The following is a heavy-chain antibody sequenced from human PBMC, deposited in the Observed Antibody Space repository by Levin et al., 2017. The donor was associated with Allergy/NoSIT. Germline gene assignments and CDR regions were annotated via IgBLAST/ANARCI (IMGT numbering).Heavy chain of an antibody. V-gene: IGHV4-59*01. J-gene: IGHJ6*03. CDR3: ARGGYSYGSKLYYYYYYMDV. D-gene: IGHD5-18*01. CDR2: IYHSGST. Sequence: SETLSLTCTVSGGSISSYYWSWIRQPPGKGLEWIGYIYHSGSTNYNPSLKSRVTISVDTSKNQFSLKLSSVTAADTAVYYCARGGYSYGSKLYYYYYYMDVWGKGTTVTVSS. CDR1: GGSISSYY.